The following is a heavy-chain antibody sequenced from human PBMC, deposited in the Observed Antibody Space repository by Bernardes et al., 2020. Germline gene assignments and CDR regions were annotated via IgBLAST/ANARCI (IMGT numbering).Heavy chain of an antibody. CDR1: GFTFSSYW. Sequence: GGSLRLSCAASGFTFSSYWMSWVRQAPGKGLEWVANIKQDGSAKYYVDSVKGRFTISRDNAKNSLYLQMNSLRAEDTAVYYCARDGQGYILTGYPTYFDYWGQGTLVTVSS. J-gene: IGHJ4*02. D-gene: IGHD3-9*01. CDR3: ARDGQGYILTGYPTYFDY. CDR2: IKQDGSAK. V-gene: IGHV3-7*01.